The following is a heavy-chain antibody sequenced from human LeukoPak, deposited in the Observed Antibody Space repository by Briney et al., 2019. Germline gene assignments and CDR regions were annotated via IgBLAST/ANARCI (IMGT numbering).Heavy chain of an antibody. Sequence: PGGSLRLSCAASGYTFSSYGMHWVRQAPGKGLEWVSTISSSSSFIYYADSVKGRFTISRDNAKSSLYLQMNSLRAEDTAVYYCVRTSDGYNVADFDYWGQGTLVIVSS. V-gene: IGHV3-21*01. CDR2: ISSSSSFI. J-gene: IGHJ4*02. CDR3: VRTSDGYNVADFDY. CDR1: GYTFSSYG. D-gene: IGHD5-24*01.